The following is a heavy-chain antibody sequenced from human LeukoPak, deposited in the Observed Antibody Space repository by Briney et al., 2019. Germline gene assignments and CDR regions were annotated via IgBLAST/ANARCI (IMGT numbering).Heavy chain of an antibody. CDR3: ARLESLPVAVCPAFDI. J-gene: IGHJ3*02. D-gene: IGHD1-1*01. V-gene: IGHV4-4*07. Sequence: TSETLSLTCTVTGGSFSRYYWSWIRQPAGNGLELIWRIYTIGITNYNPYLKSRVTMSVDTSKTKFSLKLSSVTAADTAVYYCARLESLPVAVCPAFDIWGQGTMVTVSS. CDR1: GGSFSRYY. CDR2: IYTIGIT.